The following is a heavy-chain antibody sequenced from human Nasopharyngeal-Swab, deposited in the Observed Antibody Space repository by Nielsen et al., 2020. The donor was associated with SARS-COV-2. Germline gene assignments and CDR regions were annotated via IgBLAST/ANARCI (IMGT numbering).Heavy chain of an antibody. CDR3: TRGVPDFGY. V-gene: IGHV1-8*02. CDR1: GYTFIGYY. J-gene: IGHJ4*02. Sequence: ASVKVSCKASGYTFIGYYIHWVRQATGQGLEWMGWMTPNNGATGYAQKFQGRVTLTWDTSISTAYMELSSLRSEDTAVYYCTRGVPDFGYWGQGTLVTVSS. CDR2: MTPNNGAT.